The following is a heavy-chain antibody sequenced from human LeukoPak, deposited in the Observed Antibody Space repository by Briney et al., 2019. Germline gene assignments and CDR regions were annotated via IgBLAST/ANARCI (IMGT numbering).Heavy chain of an antibody. CDR2: ISYDGSNK. D-gene: IGHD3-22*01. V-gene: IGHV3-30*03. J-gene: IGHJ4*02. Sequence: GGSLRLSCAASGSTFSRYGMHWVRQAPGKGLEWVAIISYDGSNKYYADSVKGRFTISRDNSKNTLYLQMISLRAEDTAVYSCARGQFRLSDYDSSAFDYWGQGTLVTVSS. CDR1: GSTFSRYG. CDR3: ARGQFRLSDYDSSAFDY.